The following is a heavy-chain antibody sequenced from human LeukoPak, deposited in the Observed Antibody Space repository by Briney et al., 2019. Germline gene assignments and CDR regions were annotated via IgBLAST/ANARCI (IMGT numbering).Heavy chain of an antibody. J-gene: IGHJ4*02. V-gene: IGHV1-2*06. CDR3: ARTIMGSSWSRNFDY. CDR1: GYTFTGYY. D-gene: IGHD6-13*01. CDR2: INPNSGGT. Sequence: ASVKVSCEASGYTFTGYYMHWVRQAPGQGLEWMGRINPNSGGTNYAQKFQGRVTMTRDTSISTAYMELSRLRSDDTAVYYCARTIMGSSWSRNFDYWGQGTLVTVSS.